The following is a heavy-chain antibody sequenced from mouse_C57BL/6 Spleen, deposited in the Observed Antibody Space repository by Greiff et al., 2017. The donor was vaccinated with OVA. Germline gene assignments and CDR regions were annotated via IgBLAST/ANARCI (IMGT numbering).Heavy chain of an antibody. CDR3: ARGYYYGSSYRYFDV. V-gene: IGHV1-59*01. Sequence: QVQLQQPGAELVRPGTSVKLSCKASGYTFTSYWMRWVKQRPGQGLEWIGVIDPSDSYTNYNQKFKGKATLTLDTSSSTAYMQLSSLTSEDSAVYYCARGYYYGSSYRYFDVWGTGTTVTVSS. CDR2: IDPSDSYT. D-gene: IGHD1-1*01. J-gene: IGHJ1*03. CDR1: GYTFTSYW.